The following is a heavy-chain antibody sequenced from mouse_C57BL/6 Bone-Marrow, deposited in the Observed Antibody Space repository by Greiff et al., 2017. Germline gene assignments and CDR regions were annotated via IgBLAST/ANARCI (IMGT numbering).Heavy chain of an antibody. D-gene: IGHD1-1*01. Sequence: EVQGVESGGGLVQPKGSLKLSCAASGFTFNTYAMHWVRQAPGKGLEWVARIRSKSSNYATYYADSVKDRFTISRDDSQSMLYLQMNNLKTEDTAMDYCVKGDYGSDDWYFDVWGTGTTVTVSS. CDR2: IRSKSSNYAT. J-gene: IGHJ1*03. CDR3: VKGDYGSDDWYFDV. V-gene: IGHV10-3*01. CDR1: GFTFNTYA.